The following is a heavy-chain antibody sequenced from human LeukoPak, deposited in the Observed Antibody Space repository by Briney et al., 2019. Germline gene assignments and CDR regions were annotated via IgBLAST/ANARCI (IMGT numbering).Heavy chain of an antibody. CDR2: IYYSGST. CDR1: GGSISSYY. V-gene: IGHV4-59*01. J-gene: IGHJ4*02. D-gene: IGHD5-18*01. Sequence: SETLSLTCTVSGGSISSYYWSWIRQPPGKGLKWIGYIYYSGSTNYNPSLKSRVTISVDTSKNQFSLKLSSVTAADTAVYYCARWGLVGGYSYGFDYWGQGTLVTVSS. CDR3: ARWGLVGGYSYGFDY.